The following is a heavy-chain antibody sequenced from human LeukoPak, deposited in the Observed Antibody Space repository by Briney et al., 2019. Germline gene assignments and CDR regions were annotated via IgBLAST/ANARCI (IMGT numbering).Heavy chain of an antibody. D-gene: IGHD3-22*01. Sequence: GGSLRLSCAASGFTVSSNYMSWVRQAPGKGLEWVSVIYSGGSTYYADSVKGRFTISRDNSKNTLYLQMNSLRAEDTAAYYCARDQGSVYYDSSGYPYYYYYMDVWGKGTTVTVSS. CDR3: ARDQGSVYYDSSGYPYYYYYMDV. V-gene: IGHV3-53*01. J-gene: IGHJ6*03. CDR1: GFTVSSNY. CDR2: IYSGGST.